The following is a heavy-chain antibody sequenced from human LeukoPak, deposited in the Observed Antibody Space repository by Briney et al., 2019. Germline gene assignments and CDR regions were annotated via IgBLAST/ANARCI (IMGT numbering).Heavy chain of an antibody. CDR2: INWSGGST. CDR3: ARGYYYYDNY. CDR1: GFTFSGYG. D-gene: IGHD3-22*01. Sequence: GGSLRLSCAASGFTFSGYGMSWVRQAPGEGLEWVSGINWSGGSTGYADSVKGRFTISRDNAKNSLYLQMNSLRAEDTALYYCARGYYYYDNYWGQGTLVTVSS. J-gene: IGHJ4*02. V-gene: IGHV3-20*04.